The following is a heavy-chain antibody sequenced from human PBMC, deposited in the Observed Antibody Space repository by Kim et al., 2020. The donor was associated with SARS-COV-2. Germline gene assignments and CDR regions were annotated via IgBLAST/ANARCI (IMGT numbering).Heavy chain of an antibody. CDR2: IIPIFGTA. CDR3: ASTIVWQWPPYYYYGMDV. Sequence: SVKVSCKASGGTFSSYAISWVRQAPGQGLEWMGGIIPIFGTANYAQKFQGRVTITADESTSTAYMELSSLRSEDTAVYYCASTIVWQWPPYYYYGMDVWGQGTTVTVSS. J-gene: IGHJ6*02. CDR1: GGTFSSYA. V-gene: IGHV1-69*13. D-gene: IGHD6-19*01.